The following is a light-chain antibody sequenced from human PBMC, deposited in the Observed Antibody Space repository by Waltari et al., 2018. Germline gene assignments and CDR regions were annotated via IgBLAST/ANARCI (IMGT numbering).Light chain of an antibody. V-gene: IGLV3-21*02. J-gene: IGLJ2*01. CDR3: QVWDSSSDHVV. Sequence: SYVLTQPPSVSVAPGQTATIPCVRHNLGSKSVPWYQQKPGQAPVLVFYDDSDRPSGIPERFAGSNSGNTATLTISRVEAGDEADYYCQVWDSSSDHVVFGGGTKLTVL. CDR2: DDS. CDR1: NLGSKS.